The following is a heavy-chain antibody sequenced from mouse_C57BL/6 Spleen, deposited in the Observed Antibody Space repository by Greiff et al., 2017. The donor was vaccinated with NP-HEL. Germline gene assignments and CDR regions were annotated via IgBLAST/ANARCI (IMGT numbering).Heavy chain of an antibody. J-gene: IGHJ1*03. CDR3: AREWYYGSRGYFDV. Sequence: QVQLQQSGAELVKPGASVKISCKASGYAFSSYWMNWVKQRPGKGLEWIGQIYPGDGDTNYNGKFKGKATLTADKSSSTAYMQLSSLTSEDSAVYFCAREWYYGSRGYFDVWGTGTTGTVSS. V-gene: IGHV1-80*01. CDR2: IYPGDGDT. D-gene: IGHD1-1*01. CDR1: GYAFSSYW.